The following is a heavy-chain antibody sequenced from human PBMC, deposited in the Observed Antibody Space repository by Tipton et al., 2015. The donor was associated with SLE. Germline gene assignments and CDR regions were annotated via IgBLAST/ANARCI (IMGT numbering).Heavy chain of an antibody. J-gene: IGHJ5*02. CDR1: GGSVSSSSYY. Sequence: TLSLTCTLSGGSVSSSSYYWGWIRQPPGKGLEWIGSIYYSGSTYYNPSLKSRVTISVDTPKNQFSLKLSSVTAADTAVYYCARHSSSWYKDWFDPWGQGTPVTVSS. V-gene: IGHV4-39*01. CDR2: IYYSGST. CDR3: ARHSSSWYKDWFDP. D-gene: IGHD6-13*01.